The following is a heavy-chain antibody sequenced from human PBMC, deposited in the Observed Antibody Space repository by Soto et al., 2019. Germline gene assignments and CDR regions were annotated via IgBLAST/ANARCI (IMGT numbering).Heavy chain of an antibody. CDR3: ARYNTGHSDY. CDR2: IWYQGNSM. CDR1: GFTFSSYG. J-gene: IGHJ4*02. V-gene: IGHV3-33*01. Sequence: GSLRLSCAASGFTFSSYGMHWVRQAPGKGLEWVAVIWYQGNSMYYADSVKGRFTISRDNSKNTLYLQMNNLRAEDTAVYYCARYNTGHSDYWGQGTLVTVSS. D-gene: IGHD1-20*01.